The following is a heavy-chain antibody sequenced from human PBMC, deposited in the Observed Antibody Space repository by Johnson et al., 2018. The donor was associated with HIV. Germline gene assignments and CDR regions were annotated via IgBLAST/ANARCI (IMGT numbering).Heavy chain of an antibody. Sequence: QVQVVESGGGVVQPGRSLRLSCAASGFTFSSYAMHWVRQAPGKGLEWVAVISYDGSNKYYADSVKGRFTISRDNAKNSLYLQMNSLRAEDTALYYCAKDAIVVVTAGAFDIWGQGTMVTVSS. V-gene: IGHV3-30-3*01. CDR1: GFTFSSYA. CDR2: ISYDGSNK. J-gene: IGHJ3*02. D-gene: IGHD2-21*02. CDR3: AKDAIVVVTAGAFDI.